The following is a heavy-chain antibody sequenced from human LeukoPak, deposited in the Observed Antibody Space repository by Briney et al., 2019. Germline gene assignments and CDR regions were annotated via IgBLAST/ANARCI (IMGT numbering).Heavy chain of an antibody. CDR1: GFTLSSYT. V-gene: IGHV3-21*01. D-gene: IGHD2-21*02. CDR2: ISSSSTYL. J-gene: IGHJ3*02. CDR3: ARRSYCGGDCYGSDAFDI. Sequence: GGSLRLSCAASGFTLSSYTMNWVSQAPGKGLEWVSSISSSSTYLDYADSLKGRFTISRDNAKNSLYLQMNSLRAEDTAVYYCARRSYCGGDCYGSDAFDIWGQGTMVTVSS.